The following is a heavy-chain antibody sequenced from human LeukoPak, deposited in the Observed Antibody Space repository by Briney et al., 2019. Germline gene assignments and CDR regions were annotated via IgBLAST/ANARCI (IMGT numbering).Heavy chain of an antibody. J-gene: IGHJ4*02. V-gene: IGHV3-30*18. CDR2: ISYDGSNT. CDR1: GFTFSSYG. D-gene: IGHD3-10*01. CDR3: AKPYFYGSRSYMDY. Sequence: TGGSLRLSCAASGFTFSSYGMHWVRQAPGKGLEWVAVISYDGSNTYYADSVKGRFTISRDNSKNMLYLQMNSLRAEDTDVYYCAKPYFYGSRSYMDYWGQGTLVTVSS.